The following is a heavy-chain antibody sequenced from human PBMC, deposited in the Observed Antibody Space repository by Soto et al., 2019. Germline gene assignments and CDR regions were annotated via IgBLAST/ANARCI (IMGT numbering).Heavy chain of an antibody. V-gene: IGHV1-46*01. J-gene: IGHJ6*02. CDR3: GSSPDYYGSGSLLRYGMDV. D-gene: IGHD3-10*01. Sequence: ASVPVSCKSSGYTFTSYYMHWVRQAPGKGLEWMGIINPSGGSTSYAQKLHGRVTMTRDTSTSAVYMELSILISDDRAVDYCGSSPDYYGSGSLLRYGMDVWGQGTTVTVSS. CDR1: GYTFTSYY. CDR2: INPSGGST.